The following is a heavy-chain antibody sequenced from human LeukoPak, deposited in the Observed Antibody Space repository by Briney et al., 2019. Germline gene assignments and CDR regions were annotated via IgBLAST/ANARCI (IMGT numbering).Heavy chain of an antibody. Sequence: GGSLRLSCAASGFTFSNAWMNWVRQAPGKGLEWVGRIKSKTDGGTTDYAAPVKGRFTISRDDSKNTLYLQMNSLKTEDTAVYYCTTDQRITVFGVVVNDHGAFDIWGQGSMVTVSS. CDR3: TTDQRITVFGVVVNDHGAFDI. J-gene: IGHJ3*02. D-gene: IGHD3-3*01. CDR2: IKSKTDGGTT. CDR1: GFTFSNAW. V-gene: IGHV3-15*01.